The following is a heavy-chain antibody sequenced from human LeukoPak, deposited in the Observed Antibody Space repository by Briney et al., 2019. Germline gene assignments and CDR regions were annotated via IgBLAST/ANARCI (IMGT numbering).Heavy chain of an antibody. D-gene: IGHD3-16*01. Sequence: GGSLRLSCAASGFTFDDYAMHWVRQAPGKGLEWVSDISSSRSHTNYADSVKGRFTISRDNAKNSLYLQMNSLRADDTAVYYCASGGGGMVIGDYWGQGTLVTVSS. CDR1: GFTFDDYA. CDR3: ASGGGGMVIGDY. J-gene: IGHJ4*02. V-gene: IGHV3-11*06. CDR2: ISSSRSHT.